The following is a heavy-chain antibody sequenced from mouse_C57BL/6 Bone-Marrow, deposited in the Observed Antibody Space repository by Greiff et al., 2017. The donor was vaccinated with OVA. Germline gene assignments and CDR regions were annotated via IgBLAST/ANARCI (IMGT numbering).Heavy chain of an antibody. D-gene: IGHD2-4*01. CDR2: INPSSGYT. J-gene: IGHJ3*01. Sequence: VKLQQSGAELARPGASVKMSCKASGYTFTSYTMHWVKQRPGQGLEWIGYINPSSGYTKYNQKFKDKATLTADKSSSTAYMQLSSLTSEDSAVHYCAREDDYDRFAYWGQGTLVTVSA. CDR3: AREDDYDRFAY. CDR1: GYTFTSYT. V-gene: IGHV1-4*01.